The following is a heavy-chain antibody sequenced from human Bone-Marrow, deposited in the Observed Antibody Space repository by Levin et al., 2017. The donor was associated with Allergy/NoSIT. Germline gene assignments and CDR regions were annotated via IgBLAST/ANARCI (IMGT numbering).Heavy chain of an antibody. CDR2: ISSSSSYI. D-gene: IGHD4-17*01. V-gene: IGHV3-21*01. CDR1: GFTFSSYS. Sequence: GSLRLSCAASGFTFSSYSMNWVRQAPGKGLEWVSSISSSSSYIYYADSVKGRFTISRDNAKNSLYLQMNSLRAEDTAVYYCARFYVKNDYGDYVSWFDPWGQGTLVTVSS. CDR3: ARFYVKNDYGDYVSWFDP. J-gene: IGHJ5*02.